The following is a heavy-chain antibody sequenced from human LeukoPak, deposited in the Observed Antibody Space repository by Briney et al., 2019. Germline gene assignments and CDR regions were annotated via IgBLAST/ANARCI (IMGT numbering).Heavy chain of an antibody. CDR1: GFTFSSYA. V-gene: IGHV3-23*01. J-gene: IGHJ4*02. CDR3: ANGDY. Sequence: GGSLRLSCAASGFTFSSYAMSWVRQASGKGLKWVPAISGSGGMTYDADSVKGRFTISRDNSKNTLYLQMNRLRAEDTGVYYCANGDYWGQGTLVTVSS. CDR2: ISGSGGMT.